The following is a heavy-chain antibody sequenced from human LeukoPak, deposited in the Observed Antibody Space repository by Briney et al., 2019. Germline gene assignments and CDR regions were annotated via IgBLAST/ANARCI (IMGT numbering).Heavy chain of an antibody. Sequence: SETLSLTCAVYGGSFSGYYWSWIRQPPGKGLEWIGEINHSGSTNYNPSLKSRVTISVDTSKNQFSLKLSSVTAADTAVYYCARHLSPPAAAGTSSFDYWGQGTLVTVSS. D-gene: IGHD6-13*01. CDR2: INHSGST. CDR3: ARHLSPPAAAGTSSFDY. CDR1: GGSFSGYY. J-gene: IGHJ4*02. V-gene: IGHV4-34*01.